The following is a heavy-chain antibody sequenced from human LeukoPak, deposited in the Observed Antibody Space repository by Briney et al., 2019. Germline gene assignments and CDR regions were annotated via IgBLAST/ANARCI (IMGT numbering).Heavy chain of an antibody. CDR3: ARSHYYDSSGYWFDAFDI. Sequence: GASVKVSCKASGGTFSSYAISWVRQAPGQGLEWMGGIIPIFGTANYAQKFQGRVTITADESTSTAYMELSSLRSEDTAVYYCARSHYYDSSGYWFDAFDIWGQGTMVTVSS. D-gene: IGHD3-22*01. J-gene: IGHJ3*02. CDR2: IIPIFGTA. CDR1: GGTFSSYA. V-gene: IGHV1-69*13.